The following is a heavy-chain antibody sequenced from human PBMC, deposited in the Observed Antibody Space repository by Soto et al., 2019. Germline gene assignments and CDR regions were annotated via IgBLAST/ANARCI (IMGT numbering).Heavy chain of an antibody. CDR1: GGSITRGGYY. CDR2: IYNSGTT. J-gene: IGHJ5*02. CDR3: ARDPAP. Sequence: QVQLQESGPGLVKPSETLSLTCTVSGGSITRGGYYWSWIRQHPGKGLEWIGYIYNSGTTYYNPSLKSRATISADTSKNQFSLKLTSVTAADTAVYYCARDPAPWGQGTLVTVSS. V-gene: IGHV4-31*03.